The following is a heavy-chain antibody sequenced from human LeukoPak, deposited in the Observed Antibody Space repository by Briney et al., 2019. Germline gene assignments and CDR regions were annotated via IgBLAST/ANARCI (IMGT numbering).Heavy chain of an antibody. Sequence: SETLSLTCTVSGYSISSGYYWGWIRQPPGKGLEWIGSIYHSGSTYYNPSLKSRVTISVDTSKNQFSLKLSSVTAAATAVYYCARGQWLAHFDYWGQGTLVTVSS. CDR3: ARGQWLAHFDY. J-gene: IGHJ4*02. CDR1: GYSISSGYY. V-gene: IGHV4-38-2*02. D-gene: IGHD6-19*01. CDR2: IYHSGST.